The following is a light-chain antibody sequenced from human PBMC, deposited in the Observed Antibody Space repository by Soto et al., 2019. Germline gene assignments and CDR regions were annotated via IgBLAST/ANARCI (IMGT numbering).Light chain of an antibody. CDR2: EVV. CDR3: KSYAGSNTYV. V-gene: IGLV2-8*01. J-gene: IGLJ1*01. CDR1: KNDVGFYDF. Sequence: QSALTQPPSASGSPRQSVTISCTGTKNDVGFYDFVSWYQHHPGKAPRLIIYEVVQRPSGVPDRFSGSKSGNTASLTVSGLQAADEADYFCKSYAGSNTYVFGRGTKVTVL.